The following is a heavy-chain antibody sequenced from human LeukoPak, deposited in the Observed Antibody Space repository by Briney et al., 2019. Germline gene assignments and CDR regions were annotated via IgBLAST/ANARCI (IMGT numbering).Heavy chain of an antibody. V-gene: IGHV1-18*01. CDR1: GYTFTSYG. D-gene: IGHD2-2*01. CDR2: ISAYIVNT. Sequence: ASVQVSCKASGYTFTSYGISWVGQAPGPGLEGMGWISAYIVNTNYAQKLQRRVTMNTGTTTSTAYMHLRSLRSDDTAVYYCAGVAPPVPSIGPAVVAAAMPDYWGQGTLVTVSS. J-gene: IGHJ4*02. CDR3: AGVAPPVPSIGPAVVAAAMPDY.